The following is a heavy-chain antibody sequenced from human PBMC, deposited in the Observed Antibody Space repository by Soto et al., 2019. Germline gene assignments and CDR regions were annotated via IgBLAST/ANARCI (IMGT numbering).Heavy chain of an antibody. Sequence: EVQLVESGGGLVQPGGSLRLSCAASGFTFSSDDMQWVRQTTGKGLEWVSGIGTAGDTYYVGSVKGRFTISRQNVKNSFYLQMNSLRAEDTAVYYCARSYGMDVWGQGTTVIVSS. V-gene: IGHV3-13*01. CDR1: GFTFSSDD. CDR3: ARSYGMDV. J-gene: IGHJ6*02. CDR2: IGTAGDT.